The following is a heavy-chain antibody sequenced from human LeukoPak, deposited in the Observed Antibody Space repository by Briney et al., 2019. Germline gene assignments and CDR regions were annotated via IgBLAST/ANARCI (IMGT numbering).Heavy chain of an antibody. CDR1: GYTFTSYG. V-gene: IGHV1-18*01. D-gene: IGHD1-26*01. Sequence: GASVKVSCKASGYTFTSYGISWVRQAPGQGLEWTGWISAYNGNTNYAQKLQGRVTITADESTSTAYMELSSLRSEDTAVYYCARVGWGDGVGATSTYYYYYMDVWGKGTTVTISS. CDR2: ISAYNGNT. CDR3: ARVGWGDGVGATSTYYYYYMDV. J-gene: IGHJ6*03.